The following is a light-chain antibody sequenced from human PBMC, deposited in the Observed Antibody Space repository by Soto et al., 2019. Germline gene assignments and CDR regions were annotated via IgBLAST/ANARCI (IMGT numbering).Light chain of an antibody. J-gene: IGKJ1*01. CDR2: KTS. CDR1: ETITNW. CDR3: QQYESYWT. Sequence: DIQMTQSPSTLSASIGDRVTITCRASETITNWLAWYQQKPGKAPEVLIYKTSSLESGVPSRFSGSGSGTEFTLTINSLQPDDFATYYCQQYESYWTFGQGTKVEVK. V-gene: IGKV1-5*03.